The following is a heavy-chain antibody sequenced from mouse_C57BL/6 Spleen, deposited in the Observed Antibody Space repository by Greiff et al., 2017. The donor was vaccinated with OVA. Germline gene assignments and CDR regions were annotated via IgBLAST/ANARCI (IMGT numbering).Heavy chain of an antibody. J-gene: IGHJ1*03. CDR1: GFNIKDYY. D-gene: IGHD1-1*01. CDR2: IDPEDGDT. Sequence: EVQLQQSGAELVRPGASVKLSCTASGFNIKDYYMHWVKQRPEQGLEWIGRIDPEDGDTEYAPKFQGKATMTADTSSNTAYLQLSSRTSEDTAVYYCTTSYYGSSHWYFDVWGTGTTVTVSS. CDR3: TTSYYGSSHWYFDV. V-gene: IGHV14-1*01.